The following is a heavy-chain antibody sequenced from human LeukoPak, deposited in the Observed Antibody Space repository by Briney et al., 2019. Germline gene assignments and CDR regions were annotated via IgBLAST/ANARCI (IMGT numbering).Heavy chain of an antibody. CDR2: INPNSGGT. D-gene: IGHD3-22*01. Sequence: ASVKVSCKASGYTFTGYYMYWVRQAPGQGLEWMGWINPNSGGTNYAQKFQGRVTMTRDTSISTAYMELSRLRSDDTAVYYCARGTMIVVVYNWFDPWGQGTLVTVSS. J-gene: IGHJ5*02. CDR1: GYTFTGYY. V-gene: IGHV1-2*02. CDR3: ARGTMIVVVYNWFDP.